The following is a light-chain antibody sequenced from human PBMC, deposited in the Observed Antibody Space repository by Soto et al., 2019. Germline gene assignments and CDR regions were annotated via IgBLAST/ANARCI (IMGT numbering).Light chain of an antibody. CDR1: SSNIGNNY. V-gene: IGLV1-51*02. J-gene: IGLJ1*01. Sequence: QSVLTQPPSVSAAPGQKVTISCSGRSSNIGNNYVSWYQQLPGTAPKLLIYENNKRPSGIPDRFSGSKSGTSATLGITGLQTGDEADYYCGTWDSRLSAYVFGTGTKVTVL. CDR2: ENN. CDR3: GTWDSRLSAYV.